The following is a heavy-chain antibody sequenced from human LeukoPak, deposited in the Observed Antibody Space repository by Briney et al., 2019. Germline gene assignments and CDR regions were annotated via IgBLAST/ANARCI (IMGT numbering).Heavy chain of an antibody. CDR1: GGSFSGYY. Sequence: SETLSLTCAVYGGSFSGYYWSWIRQPPGKGLEWIGEINHSGSTNYNPSLKSRVTISVDTSKNQFSLKLSSVTAADPAVYYCASARPRPPTVKYYFDYWGQGTLVTVSS. V-gene: IGHV4-34*01. J-gene: IGHJ4*02. CDR3: ASARPRPPTVKYYFDY. CDR2: INHSGST. D-gene: IGHD4-17*01.